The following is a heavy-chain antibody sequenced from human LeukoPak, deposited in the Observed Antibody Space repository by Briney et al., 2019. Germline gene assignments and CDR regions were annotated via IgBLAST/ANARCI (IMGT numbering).Heavy chain of an antibody. D-gene: IGHD2-15*01. Sequence: PGRPLRLSCAASGFTFDDYAMPWVRQAPGRGLEWVSSISWNSGSRGYADSVKGRFTISRDNAKNSLHLQMNSLRAEDTALYYCTRGSGSWVDYWGQGTLVTVSS. J-gene: IGHJ4*02. CDR1: GFTFDDYA. CDR3: TRGSGSWVDY. V-gene: IGHV3-9*01. CDR2: ISWNSGSR.